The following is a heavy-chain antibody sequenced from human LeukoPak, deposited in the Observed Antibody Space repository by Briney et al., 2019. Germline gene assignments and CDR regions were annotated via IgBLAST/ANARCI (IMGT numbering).Heavy chain of an antibody. J-gene: IGHJ4*02. CDR2: ISSSSSYI. Sequence: GSLRLSLGAPGFNFNSYSMNWVRQAPGKGLELIPSISSSSSYIYYADSVKGRFTISRDNAKNSLYLQMNSLRAEDTAVYYCARDHCSGGSCYNTYWGQGTLVTVSS. CDR1: GFNFNSYS. V-gene: IGHV3-21*01. D-gene: IGHD2-15*01. CDR3: ARDHCSGGSCYNTY.